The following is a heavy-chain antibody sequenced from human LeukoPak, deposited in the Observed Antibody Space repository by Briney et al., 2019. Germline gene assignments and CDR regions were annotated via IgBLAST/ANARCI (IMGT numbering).Heavy chain of an antibody. Sequence: SETLSLTCTVSGDSISSYYWSWIRQPPGKGLEWIGYIYTSGGTNYIPSLKGRVTISIDTSKNQFSPKLSSVTAADSAVYYCARLTRLSTSPDRYYLDYWGQGTLVTVSS. CDR1: GDSISSYY. V-gene: IGHV4-4*09. J-gene: IGHJ4*02. CDR3: ARLTRLSTSPDRYYLDY. D-gene: IGHD6-6*01. CDR2: IYTSGGT.